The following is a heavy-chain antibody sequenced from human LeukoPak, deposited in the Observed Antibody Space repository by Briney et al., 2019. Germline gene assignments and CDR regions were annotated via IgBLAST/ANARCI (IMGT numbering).Heavy chain of an antibody. Sequence: SETLSLTCTVSGGSISSGSYYWSWIRQPPGKGLEWIGEINHSGSTNYNPSLKSRVTISVDRSKNQFSLKLSSVTAADTAVYYCAREDIVVVPAGLDYWGQGTLVTVSS. CDR2: INHSGST. CDR3: AREDIVVVPAGLDY. V-gene: IGHV4-39*07. CDR1: GGSISSGSYY. D-gene: IGHD2-2*01. J-gene: IGHJ4*02.